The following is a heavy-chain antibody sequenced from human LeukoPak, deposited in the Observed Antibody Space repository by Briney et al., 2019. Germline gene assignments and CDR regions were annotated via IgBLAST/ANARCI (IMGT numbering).Heavy chain of an antibody. CDR1: GYTFTGYY. Sequence: ASVKVSCKASGYTFTGYYMHWVRQAPGQGLEWMGWINPNSGGTNYAQKFQGRVTMTRDTSISTAYMELSRLRSDDTAVYYCAREDYGDPTWGFDYWGQGTLVTVSS. V-gene: IGHV1-2*02. J-gene: IGHJ4*02. D-gene: IGHD4-17*01. CDR3: AREDYGDPTWGFDY. CDR2: INPNSGGT.